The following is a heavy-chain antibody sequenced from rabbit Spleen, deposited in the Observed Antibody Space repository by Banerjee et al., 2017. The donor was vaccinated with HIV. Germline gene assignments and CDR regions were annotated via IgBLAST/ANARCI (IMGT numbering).Heavy chain of an antibody. Sequence: QSLEESGGDLVKPGASLTLTCTASGFSFSAGYYMCWVRQAPGKGLEWVACAYAGSSGSTYSSTWAKGRFTISKTSSTTVTLQMTSLTAADTATYFCARDAGTSFSTYGMDLWGPGTLVTVS. D-gene: IGHD8-1*01. CDR3: ARDAGTSFSTYGMDL. V-gene: IGHV1S40*01. CDR2: AYAGSSGST. CDR1: GFSFSAGYY. J-gene: IGHJ6*01.